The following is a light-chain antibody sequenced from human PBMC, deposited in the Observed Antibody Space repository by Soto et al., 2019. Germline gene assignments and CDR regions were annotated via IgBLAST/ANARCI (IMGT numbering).Light chain of an antibody. J-gene: IGKJ1*01. Sequence: DIVMTQSPLSLPVTPGEPASISCRSSQSXLDSNGYNFLEWYLQKPGQSPQLLIYLGSNRASGVPDRFSGSGSGTDFTLKISRVEAEDVGVYYCMQDLQTPWTFGQGTKVDIK. CDR1: QSXLDSNGYNF. V-gene: IGKV2-28*01. CDR2: LGS. CDR3: MQDLQTPWT.